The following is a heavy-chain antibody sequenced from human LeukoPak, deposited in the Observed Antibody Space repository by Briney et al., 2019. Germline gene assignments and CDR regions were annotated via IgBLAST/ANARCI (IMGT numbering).Heavy chain of an antibody. V-gene: IGHV4-38-2*02. CDR2: IYHSGST. J-gene: IGHJ4*02. CDR3: ARETILLYYYDSSGIDY. CDR1: GYSISSGYY. Sequence: SETLSLTCTVSGYSISSGYYWGWIRQPPGKGLEWIGSIYHSGSTYYNPSLKSRVTISVDTSKNQFSLKLSSVTAADTAVYYCARETILLYYYDSSGIDYWGQGTLVTVSS. D-gene: IGHD3-22*01.